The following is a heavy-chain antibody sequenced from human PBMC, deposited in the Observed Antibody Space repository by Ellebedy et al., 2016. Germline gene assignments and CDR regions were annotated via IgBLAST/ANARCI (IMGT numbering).Heavy chain of an antibody. Sequence: SETLSLXXTVSGYSISRGYYWGWIRRPPGKGLEWIGNIYYTGTTNYYPSLKSRVTISVDTSKNQFSLNLSSMTAADTAVYFCARATAPLGRAFDIWGQGTMVTVSS. J-gene: IGHJ3*02. CDR3: ARATAPLGRAFDI. CDR1: GYSISRGYY. D-gene: IGHD1-14*01. V-gene: IGHV4-38-2*02. CDR2: IYYTGTT.